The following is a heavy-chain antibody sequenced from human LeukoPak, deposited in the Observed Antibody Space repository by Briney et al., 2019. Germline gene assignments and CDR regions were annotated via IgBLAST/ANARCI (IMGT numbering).Heavy chain of an antibody. Sequence: PGGSLRLSCAASGFTFSSYSMNWVRQAPGKGLEWVSSISSSSSYIYYADSVKGRFTISRDNAKNSLYLQMNSLRAEDTAVYYCARGGWSTYYFDYWGQGTLVTVSS. J-gene: IGHJ4*02. V-gene: IGHV3-21*01. CDR1: GFTFSSYS. CDR3: ARGGWSTYYFDY. D-gene: IGHD6-19*01. CDR2: ISSSSSYI.